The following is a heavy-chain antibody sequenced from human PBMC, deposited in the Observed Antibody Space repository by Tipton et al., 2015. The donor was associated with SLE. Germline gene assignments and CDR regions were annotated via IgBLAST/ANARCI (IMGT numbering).Heavy chain of an antibody. CDR3: ARVGVYGLGTNYYYYMDV. CDR1: GGSISSGDYY. D-gene: IGHD2-8*02. V-gene: IGHV4-30-4*01. Sequence: TLSLTCTVSGGSISSGDYYWSWIRQPPGKGLEWIGYIYYSGSTYYNPSLKSRVTISVDTSKNQFSLKLSSVTAADAAVYYCARVGVYGLGTNYYYYMDVWGKGTTVTVSS. J-gene: IGHJ6*03. CDR2: IYYSGST.